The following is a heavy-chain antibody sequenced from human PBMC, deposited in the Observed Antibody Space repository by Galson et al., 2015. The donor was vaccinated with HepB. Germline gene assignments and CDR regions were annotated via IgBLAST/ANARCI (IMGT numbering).Heavy chain of an antibody. V-gene: IGHV3-33*01. CDR1: GFTFSSYG. CDR3: ARCVYYYGSGSYFYYYYGMDV. D-gene: IGHD3-10*01. J-gene: IGHJ6*02. CDR2: IWYDGSNK. Sequence: SLRLSCGASGFTFSSYGMHWVRQAPGKGLEWVAVIWYDGSNKYYADSVKGRFTISRDNSKNTLYLQMNSLRAEDTAVYYCARCVYYYGSGSYFYYYYGMDVWGQGTTVTVSS.